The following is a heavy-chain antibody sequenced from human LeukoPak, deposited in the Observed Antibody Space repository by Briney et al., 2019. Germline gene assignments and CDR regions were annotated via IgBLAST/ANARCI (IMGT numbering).Heavy chain of an antibody. D-gene: IGHD5-12*01. V-gene: IGHV3-53*01. Sequence: GGSLRLSCAASGFTVSNNHMSWVRQAPGKGLEWVSLIYSGGNTYYADSVKGRFTISRDNSKNTLYLQMNSLRAEDTAVYYCAKDRPTWPIDYWGQGTLVTVSS. CDR2: IYSGGNT. J-gene: IGHJ4*02. CDR1: GFTVSNNH. CDR3: AKDRPTWPIDY.